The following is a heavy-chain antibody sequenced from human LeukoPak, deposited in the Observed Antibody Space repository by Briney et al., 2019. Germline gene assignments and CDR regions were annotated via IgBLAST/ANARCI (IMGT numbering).Heavy chain of an antibody. CDR2: IYYSGST. V-gene: IGHV4-59*01. CDR1: GGSISSYY. Sequence: SETLSLTCTVSGGSISSYYWSWVRQPPGKGLEWIGYIYYSGSTNYNPSLKSRVTISVDTSKNQFSLKLSSVTAADTAVYYCARDLPSITMVRAPYGMDVWGQGTTVTVSS. J-gene: IGHJ6*02. D-gene: IGHD3-10*01. CDR3: ARDLPSITMVRAPYGMDV.